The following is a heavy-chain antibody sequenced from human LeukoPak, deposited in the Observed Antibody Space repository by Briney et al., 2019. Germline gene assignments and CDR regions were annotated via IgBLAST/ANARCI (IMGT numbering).Heavy chain of an antibody. CDR3: AKDQGIAVAGFDY. V-gene: IGHV3-23*01. CDR1: GFTFSSYA. D-gene: IGHD6-19*01. J-gene: IGHJ4*02. CDR2: ISGSGGST. Sequence: GGSLRLSCAASGFTFSSYAMSWARQAPGKGLEWVSAISGSGGSTYYADSVKGRFTISRDNSKNTLYLQMNSLRAEDTAVYYCAKDQGIAVAGFDYWGQGTLVTVSS.